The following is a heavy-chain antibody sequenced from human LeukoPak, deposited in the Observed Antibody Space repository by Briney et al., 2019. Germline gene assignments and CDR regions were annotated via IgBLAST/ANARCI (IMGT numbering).Heavy chain of an antibody. CDR1: GYSISSGYY. J-gene: IGHJ5*02. V-gene: IGHV4-38-2*01. CDR3: ARHSTMIVVRWFDP. D-gene: IGHD3-22*01. CDR2: IYHSGST. Sequence: SETLSLTCAVSGYSISSGYYWGWIRQPPGKGLEWIGSIYHSGSTYYNPSLKSRVTISVDTSKNQFSLKLSSETAADTAVYYCARHSTMIVVRWFDPWGQGTLVTVSS.